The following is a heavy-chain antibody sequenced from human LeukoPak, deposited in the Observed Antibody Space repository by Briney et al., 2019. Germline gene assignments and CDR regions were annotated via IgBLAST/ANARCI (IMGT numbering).Heavy chain of an antibody. J-gene: IGHJ4*02. CDR1: GVSVTNYY. CDR2: MYISGST. CDR3: ARDYLVGAPLDS. D-gene: IGHD1-26*01. V-gene: IGHV4-4*07. Sequence: SETLSLTCTVSGVSVTNYYWAWIRQPAGKGLEWIGRMYISGSTNYSPSLKSRVTISIDKTKNEFSLRLRSVTAADTAVYYCARDYLVGAPLDSWGQGTLVTVSP.